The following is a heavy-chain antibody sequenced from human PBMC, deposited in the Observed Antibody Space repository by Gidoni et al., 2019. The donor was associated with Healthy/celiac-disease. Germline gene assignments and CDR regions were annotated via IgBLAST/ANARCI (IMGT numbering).Heavy chain of an antibody. CDR3: ARTLDSSGYYYSTDY. J-gene: IGHJ4*02. V-gene: IGHV2-26*01. Sequence: QVTLKESGPVLVKPTETLTLTCTVSGFSLSHARMGVSWIRQPPGKALEWLAHIFSNDEKSYSTSLKSRLTISKDTSKSQVVLTMTNMDPVDTATYYCARTLDSSGYYYSTDYWGQGTLVTVSS. CDR1: GFSLSHARMG. D-gene: IGHD3-22*01. CDR2: IFSNDEK.